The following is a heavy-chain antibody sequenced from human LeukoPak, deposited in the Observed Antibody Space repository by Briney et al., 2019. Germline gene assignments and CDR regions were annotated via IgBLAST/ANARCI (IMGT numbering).Heavy chain of an antibody. CDR3: ARAPDYGDLSLDS. Sequence: QPGGSLRLSCVASGFTFSSYAMHWVRQAPGKGLEYVSTISSKGGSTYYADSVKDRFTISRDNSRNTLYLQMGSLRAEDMAVYYCARAPDYGDLSLDSWGQGTLVTVSS. J-gene: IGHJ4*02. CDR1: GFTFSSYA. D-gene: IGHD4-17*01. V-gene: IGHV3-64*02. CDR2: ISSKGGST.